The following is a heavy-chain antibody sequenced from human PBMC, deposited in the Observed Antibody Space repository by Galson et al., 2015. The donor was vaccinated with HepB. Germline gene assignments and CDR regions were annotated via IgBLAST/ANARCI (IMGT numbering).Heavy chain of an antibody. CDR1: GYTFSGYD. J-gene: IGHJ4*02. CDR2: MNPRSDYT. CDR3: VRGLDPDY. Sequence: SVKVSCKASGYTFSGYDMMWVRQATGQGLEWMEWMNPRSDYTGYAEKFQGRVIMTGDSSISTAYMELTSLTLEDTGVYYCVRGLDPDYWGQGTLVTVSS. V-gene: IGHV1-8*01.